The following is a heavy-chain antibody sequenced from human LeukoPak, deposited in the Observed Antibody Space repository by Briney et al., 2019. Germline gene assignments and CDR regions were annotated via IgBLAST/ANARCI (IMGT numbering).Heavy chain of an antibody. J-gene: IGHJ4*02. Sequence: PGGSLRLSSTASGFTFGDYVMSWFRQAPGKGLEWVGFIKSKTYGGTTEYAASVKGRFTISRDDSKSIAFLQMNSLTTEDTAVYYCSRGGRRDYDSSSFYSYFDFWGQGTLVTVSS. V-gene: IGHV3-49*03. D-gene: IGHD3-22*01. CDR3: SRGGRRDYDSSSFYSYFDF. CDR1: GFTFGDYV. CDR2: IKSKTYGGTT.